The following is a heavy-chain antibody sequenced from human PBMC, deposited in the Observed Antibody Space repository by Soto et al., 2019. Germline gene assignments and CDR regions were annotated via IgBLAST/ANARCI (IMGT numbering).Heavy chain of an antibody. Sequence: GGSLRLSCAASGFTFSSYWIHWVRQAPWKGLVWVSRINSDGISTSYADSVKGRFTISRDNAKNTLYLQMNSLRAEDTAVYYCARVPTYYYHSSGSLDAFDIWGQGTMVTVSS. V-gene: IGHV3-74*01. CDR1: GFTFSSYW. J-gene: IGHJ3*02. D-gene: IGHD3-22*01. CDR3: ARVPTYYYHSSGSLDAFDI. CDR2: INSDGIST.